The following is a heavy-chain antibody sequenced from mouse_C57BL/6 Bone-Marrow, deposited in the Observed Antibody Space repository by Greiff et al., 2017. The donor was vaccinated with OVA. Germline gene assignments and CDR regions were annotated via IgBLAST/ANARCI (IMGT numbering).Heavy chain of an antibody. CDR1: GYAFSSSW. D-gene: IGHD1-1*01. CDR3: ARSISATVVDY. CDR2: IYPGDGDP. J-gene: IGHJ2*01. V-gene: IGHV1-82*01. Sequence: QVQLQQSGPELVKPGASVKISCKASGYAFSSSWMNWVKQRPGKGLEWIGRIYPGDGDPNYNGKFKGKATLTADKSTSTAYMQLSSLTSEDSAVYFCARSISATVVDYWGKGTTLTVSS.